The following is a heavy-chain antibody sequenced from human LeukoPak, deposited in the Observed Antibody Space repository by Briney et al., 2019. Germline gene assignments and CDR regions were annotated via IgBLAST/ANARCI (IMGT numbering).Heavy chain of an antibody. CDR1: GYTLTELS. D-gene: IGHD3-3*01. Sequence: ASVKVSCKVSGYTLTELSMHWVRQAPGKGLEWMGGFDPEDGETIYAQKFQSRVTMTEDTSTDTAYMELSSLRSEDTAVYYCATDPVPSYYDFWSGYNWGQGTLVTVSS. CDR2: FDPEDGET. V-gene: IGHV1-24*01. CDR3: ATDPVPSYYDFWSGYN. J-gene: IGHJ4*02.